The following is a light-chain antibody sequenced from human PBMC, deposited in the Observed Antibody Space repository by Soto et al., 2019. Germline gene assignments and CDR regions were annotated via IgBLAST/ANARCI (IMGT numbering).Light chain of an antibody. Sequence: QSVLTQPPSVSGAPGQRVTISCTGSYSNIGAGYEVHWYQQIPGTAPKLLISGHNNRPSGVPDRFFGSKSGTSASLAISGLQSEDEADYYCAAWDDSLNGPVFGGGTKLTVL. J-gene: IGLJ3*02. CDR3: AAWDDSLNGPV. CDR1: YSNIGAGYE. CDR2: GHN. V-gene: IGLV1-40*01.